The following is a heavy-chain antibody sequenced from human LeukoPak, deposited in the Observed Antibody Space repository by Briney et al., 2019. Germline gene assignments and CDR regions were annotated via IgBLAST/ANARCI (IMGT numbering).Heavy chain of an antibody. J-gene: IGHJ4*02. CDR3: ARGLVVAATHFDY. CDR2: INHSGST. V-gene: IGHV4-34*01. CDR1: GGSFSGYY. D-gene: IGHD2-15*01. Sequence: SETLSLTCAVYGGSFSGYYWSWIRQPPGKGLEWIGEINHSGSTNYNPSLKSQVTISVDTSKNQFSLKLSSVTAADTAVYYCARGLVVAATHFDYWGQGTLVTVSS.